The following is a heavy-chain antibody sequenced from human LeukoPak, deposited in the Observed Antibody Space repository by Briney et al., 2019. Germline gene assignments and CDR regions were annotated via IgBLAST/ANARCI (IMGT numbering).Heavy chain of an antibody. V-gene: IGHV3-53*01. CDR3: ARAIYDYGDYHY. CDR2: IYSGGST. D-gene: IGHD4-17*01. CDR1: GFTVSSNY. J-gene: IGHJ4*02. Sequence: GGSLRLSCAASGFTVSSNYMSWVRQAPGKGLEWVSVIYSGGSTYYADSVKGRFTISRDNSMNTLYLQMNSLRAENTAVYYCARAIYDYGDYHYWGQGTLVTVSS.